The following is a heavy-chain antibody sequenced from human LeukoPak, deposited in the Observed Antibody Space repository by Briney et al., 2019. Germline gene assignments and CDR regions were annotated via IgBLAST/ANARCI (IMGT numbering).Heavy chain of an antibody. Sequence: SVKVSCKASGGTFSSYAISWVRQAPGQGLEWMGGIIPIFGTANYAQKFQGRVTITADESTSTAYMELSSLRSEDTAVYYCASPRPGGNYYDNDYWGQGTLVTVSS. V-gene: IGHV1-69*13. CDR3: ASPRPGGNYYDNDY. CDR1: GGTFSSYA. CDR2: IIPIFGTA. J-gene: IGHJ4*02. D-gene: IGHD3-22*01.